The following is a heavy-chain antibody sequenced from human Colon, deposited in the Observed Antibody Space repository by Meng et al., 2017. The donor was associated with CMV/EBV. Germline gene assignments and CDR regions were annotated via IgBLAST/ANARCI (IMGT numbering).Heavy chain of an antibody. CDR1: GFTFSSYG. CDR3: ARGADLDF. V-gene: IGHV3-21*01. D-gene: IGHD4/OR15-4a*01. CDR2: ISYSSSFI. Sequence: GESLKISCAASGFTFSSYGMNWVRQAPGKGLEWVSSISYSSSFIYYVDSLKGRFTISRDNAKNSLFLQMNNLRAEDTGVYYCARGADLDFWGQGTLVTVSS. J-gene: IGHJ4*02.